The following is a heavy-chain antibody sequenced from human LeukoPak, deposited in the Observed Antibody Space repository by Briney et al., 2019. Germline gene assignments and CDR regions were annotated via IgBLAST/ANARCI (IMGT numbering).Heavy chain of an antibody. V-gene: IGHV3-74*01. Sequence: GGSLRLSCAASGFTSSSNWMHWVRHAPGKGLVWVSRIKGDGSSTSYADSVKGRFTISRDNAKNTLFLQMNSPRAEDTAVYYCVRDGVGAPPFDYWGQGALVTVSS. CDR1: GFTSSSNW. CDR3: VRDGVGAPPFDY. D-gene: IGHD1-26*01. J-gene: IGHJ4*02. CDR2: IKGDGSST.